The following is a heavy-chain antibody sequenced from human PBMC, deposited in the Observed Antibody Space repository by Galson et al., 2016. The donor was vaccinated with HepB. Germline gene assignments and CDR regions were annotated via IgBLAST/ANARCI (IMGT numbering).Heavy chain of an antibody. CDR3: AKVPHHSTGWPREIDY. J-gene: IGHJ4*02. D-gene: IGHD6-25*01. CDR2: LTGSGGGT. CDR1: GFTFSSYA. V-gene: IGHV3-23*01. Sequence: SLRLSCAASGFTFSSYAMNWVRQAPGKGLEWVATLTGSGGGTYSADSVKGRFTISRDNSKNTLYLEMISLRAGDTAVYYCAKVPHHSTGWPREIDYWGQGTLVIVSS.